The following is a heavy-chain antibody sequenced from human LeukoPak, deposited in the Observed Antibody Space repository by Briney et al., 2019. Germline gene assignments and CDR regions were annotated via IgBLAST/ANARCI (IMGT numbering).Heavy chain of an antibody. CDR1: GYTFTGYY. CDR2: INPNSGGT. CDR3: ARVAAAGSYYYYGMDV. V-gene: IGHV1-2*04. D-gene: IGHD6-13*01. Sequence: ASAKVSCKASGYTFTGYYMHWVRQAPGQGLEWMGWINPNSGGTNYAQKFQGWVTMTRDTSISTAYMELSRLRSDDTAVYYCARVAAAGSYYYYGMDVWGKGTTVTVSS. J-gene: IGHJ6*04.